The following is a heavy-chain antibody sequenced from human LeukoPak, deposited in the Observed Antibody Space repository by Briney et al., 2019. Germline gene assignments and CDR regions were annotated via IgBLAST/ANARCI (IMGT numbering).Heavy chain of an antibody. J-gene: IGHJ6*03. D-gene: IGHD3-10*01. CDR2: INHSGST. CDR1: GGSFSGYY. V-gene: IGHV4-34*01. Sequence: SETLSLTCGVYGGSFSGYYCSWIRQPPGNGLEWIGEINHSGSTNYNPSLKSRVTISVDTSKNQFSLKLSSVTAADTAVYYCARDYKNYYGSGSYYYYYYYMDVWGKGTTVTVSS. CDR3: ARDYKNYYGSGSYYYYYYYMDV.